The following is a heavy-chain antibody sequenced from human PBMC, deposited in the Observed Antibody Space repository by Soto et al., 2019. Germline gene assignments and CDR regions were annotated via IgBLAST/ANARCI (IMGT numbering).Heavy chain of an antibody. V-gene: IGHV1-18*01. D-gene: IGHD6-19*01. J-gene: IGHJ5*02. CDR3: ARESTVAALDP. CDR1: GYTFTSYG. CDR2: FSAYNGNT. Sequence: QVKLVQSGAEGKKPGASVKVSCKASGYTFTSYGISWVRQTTGQGLEWMGWFSAYNGNTNYAQTLQGRVTMTTDTSTSADYIELRSLRSDDTAVYYCARESTVAALDPRGEGTQVTVSS.